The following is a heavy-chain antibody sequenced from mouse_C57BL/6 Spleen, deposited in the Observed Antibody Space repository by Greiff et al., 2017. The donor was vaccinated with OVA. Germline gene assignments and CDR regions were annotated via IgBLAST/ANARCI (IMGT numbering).Heavy chain of an antibody. CDR1: GFTFSDYG. CDR2: ISSGSSTI. Sequence: VQLQESGGGLVKPGGSLKLSCAASGFTFSDYGMHWVRQAPEKGLEWVAYISSGSSTIYYADTVKGRFTISRDNAKNTLFLQMTSLRSEDTAMYYCARRDYGSWYFDVWGTGTTVTVSS. D-gene: IGHD1-1*01. V-gene: IGHV5-17*01. J-gene: IGHJ1*03. CDR3: ARRDYGSWYFDV.